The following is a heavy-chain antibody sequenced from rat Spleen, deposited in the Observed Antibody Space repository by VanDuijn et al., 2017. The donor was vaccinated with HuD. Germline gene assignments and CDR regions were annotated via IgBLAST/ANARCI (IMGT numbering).Heavy chain of an antibody. J-gene: IGHJ2*01. CDR3: ARHGTINTMVRYYFDY. Sequence: EVRLVESGGGLVQPGSPLKLSCAASGFTFSDYYMAWVRQAPTKGLEWVAYISTGGGSTYYRDSVKGRFTISRDNAKSTLYLQMDSLRSEDTATYYCARHGTINTMVRYYFDYWGQGDMVTVSS. CDR1: GFTFSDYY. V-gene: IGHV5-25*01. D-gene: IGHD1-1*01. CDR2: ISTGGGST.